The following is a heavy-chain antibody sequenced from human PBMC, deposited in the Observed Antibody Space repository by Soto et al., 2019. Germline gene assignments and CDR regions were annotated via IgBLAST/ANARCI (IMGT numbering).Heavy chain of an antibody. V-gene: IGHV3-23*01. J-gene: IGHJ5*02. D-gene: IGHD6-13*01. CDR3: AKDYASTWYWYFDP. CDR1: GFSFSNFA. Sequence: QPVGSLRLSCAASGFSFSNFAMSWVRQAPGTGLEWVSSISGSGDKTYYLDSVKGRFTISRDNSKNTLYLHMNSLGAEDTAVYFCAKDYASTWYWYFDPWGQGTLVTVSS. CDR2: ISGSGDKT.